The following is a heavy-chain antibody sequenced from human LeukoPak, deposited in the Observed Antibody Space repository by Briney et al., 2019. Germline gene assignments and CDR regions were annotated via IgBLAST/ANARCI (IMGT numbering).Heavy chain of an antibody. J-gene: IGHJ6*02. CDR1: GFTVSSNY. Sequence: GGSLRLSCAASGFTVSSNYMSWVRQAPGKGLEWVSVIYSGGSTYYADSVKGRFTISRDNSKNTLYLQMNSLRAEDTAVYYYASRRKSFYGMDVWGQGTTVTVSS. CDR2: IYSGGST. CDR3: ASRRKSFYGMDV. V-gene: IGHV3-53*01. D-gene: IGHD1-26*01.